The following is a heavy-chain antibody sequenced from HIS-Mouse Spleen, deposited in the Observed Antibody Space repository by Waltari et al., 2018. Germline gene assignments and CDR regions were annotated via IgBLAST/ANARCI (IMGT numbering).Heavy chain of an antibody. J-gene: IGHJ5*02. Sequence: QLQLQESGPGLVKPSETLSLTCTVPGGSISSSSYYWGWSRQPPGKGLEWIGSIYYSGSTYYNPSLKSRVTISVDTSKNQFSLKLSSVTAADTAVYYCARDYGDNWFDPWGQGTLVTVSS. V-gene: IGHV4-39*07. CDR3: ARDYGDNWFDP. CDR1: GGSISSSSYY. CDR2: IYYSGST. D-gene: IGHD4-17*01.